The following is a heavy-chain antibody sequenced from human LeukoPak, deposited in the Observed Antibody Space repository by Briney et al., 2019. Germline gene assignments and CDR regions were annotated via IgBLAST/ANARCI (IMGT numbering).Heavy chain of an antibody. Sequence: PGGSLRLSCAASGFTFDDYAMHWVRQAPGKGLEWVSGISWNSGSIGYADSVKGRFTISRDNAKNSLYLQMNSLRAEDTAVYYCAREIRSGDRNWGQGTLVTVSS. J-gene: IGHJ4*02. V-gene: IGHV3-9*01. CDR2: ISWNSGSI. D-gene: IGHD6-19*01. CDR1: GFTFDDYA. CDR3: AREIRSGDRN.